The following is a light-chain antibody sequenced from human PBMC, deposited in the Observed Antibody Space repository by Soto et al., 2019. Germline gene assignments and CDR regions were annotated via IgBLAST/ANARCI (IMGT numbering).Light chain of an antibody. CDR1: QSITYW. Sequence: DIQMTQSPSSLSASVGDRVTITCRASQSITYWLAWYQQKLGRAPKLLIYDVFNLQSGVPSRFSGSGSGTEFTLTISSLQPDDSATYYCQQYHSFSFTFGQGTKLEIK. CDR3: QQYHSFSFT. CDR2: DVF. V-gene: IGKV1-5*01. J-gene: IGKJ2*01.